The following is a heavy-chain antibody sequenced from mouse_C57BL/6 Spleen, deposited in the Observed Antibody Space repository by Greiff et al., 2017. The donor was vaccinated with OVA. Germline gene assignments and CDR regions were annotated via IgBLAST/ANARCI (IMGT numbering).Heavy chain of an antibody. CDR1: GFTFSNYW. D-gene: IGHD1-1*01. V-gene: IGHV6-3*01. CDR3: TGDDYYGTFYFDY. Sequence: DVKLQESGGGLVQPGGSMKLSCVASGFTFSNYWMNWVRQSPEKGLEWVAQIRLKSDNYATHYAESVKGRFTISRDDSKSSVYLQLNNLRAEDTGIYYCTGDDYYGTFYFDYWGQGTTLTVSS. CDR2: IRLKSDNYAT. J-gene: IGHJ2*01.